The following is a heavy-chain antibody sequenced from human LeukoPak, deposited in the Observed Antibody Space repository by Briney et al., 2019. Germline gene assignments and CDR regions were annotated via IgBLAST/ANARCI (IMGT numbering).Heavy chain of an antibody. CDR1: GASFSHYY. Sequence: PSETLSLTCTVSGASFSHYYWSWIRQSAGKGLEWIGLIHASGTTNYNPSLKSRVTISLDESRNQFSLKVKSVNAADTAVYYCVRDVRDDTHYDYSYYYMDVWGKGTTVTVSS. CDR3: VRDVRDDTHYDYSYYYMDV. V-gene: IGHV4-4*07. J-gene: IGHJ6*03. CDR2: IHASGTT. D-gene: IGHD4-11*01.